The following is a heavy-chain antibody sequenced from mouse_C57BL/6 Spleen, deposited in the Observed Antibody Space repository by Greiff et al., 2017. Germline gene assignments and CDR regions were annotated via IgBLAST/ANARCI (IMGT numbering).Heavy chain of an antibody. V-gene: IGHV5-16*01. CDR1: GFTFSDYY. J-gene: IGHJ4*01. CDR3: AIDRTGYAMDY. D-gene: IGHD4-1*01. Sequence: EVKLVESEGGLVQPGSSMKLSCTASGFTFSDYYMAWVRQVPEKGLEWVANINYDGSSTYYLDSLKSRFIISRDNAKNILYLQMSNLKSEDTATYYCAIDRTGYAMDYWGQGTSVTVSS. CDR2: INYDGSST.